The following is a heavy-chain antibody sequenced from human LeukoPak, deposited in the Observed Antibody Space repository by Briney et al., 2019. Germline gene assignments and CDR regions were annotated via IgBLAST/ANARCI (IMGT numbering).Heavy chain of an antibody. CDR1: GFTFSSYA. CDR2: IIGSGGDT. D-gene: IGHD3-9*01. Sequence: PGGSLRLSCAASGFTFSSYAMSWVRQAPGKGLEWVSAIIGSGGDTYYADSVKGRFTISRDNSKNTLYLQMNGLRAEDTAVYYCAKNGPNYDILTGYYRGWFDPWGQGTLVTVSS. CDR3: AKNGPNYDILTGYYRGWFDP. J-gene: IGHJ5*02. V-gene: IGHV3-23*01.